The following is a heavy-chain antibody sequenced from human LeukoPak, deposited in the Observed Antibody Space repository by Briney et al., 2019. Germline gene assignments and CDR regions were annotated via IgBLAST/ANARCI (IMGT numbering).Heavy chain of an antibody. CDR3: ARSEQQLVAEYFQH. V-gene: IGHV4-4*02. D-gene: IGHD6-13*01. J-gene: IGHJ1*01. CDR1: GGSISSSNW. CDR2: IYHSGST. Sequence: PSGTLSLTCAVSGGSISSSNWWSWVRQPPGKGLEWIGEIYHSGSTNYNPSLKSRVTISVDKSKNQFSLKLSSVTAADTAVYYCARSEQQLVAEYFQHWGQGTLVTVSS.